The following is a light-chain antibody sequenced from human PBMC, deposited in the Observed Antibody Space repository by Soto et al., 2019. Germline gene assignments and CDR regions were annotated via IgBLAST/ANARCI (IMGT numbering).Light chain of an antibody. CDR2: KAS. Sequence: DIQRTQSPSTLSESVGDRVTITCRASQTISSWLAWYQQKPGKAPKLLIYKASTLKSGVPSRFSGSGSGTEFTLTISSLQPDDFATYYCQQYNSYLWTFGQGTKVDIK. J-gene: IGKJ1*01. CDR3: QQYNSYLWT. V-gene: IGKV1-5*03. CDR1: QTISSW.